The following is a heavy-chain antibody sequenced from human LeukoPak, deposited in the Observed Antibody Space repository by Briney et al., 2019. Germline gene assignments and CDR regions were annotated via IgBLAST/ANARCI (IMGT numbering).Heavy chain of an antibody. D-gene: IGHD1-26*01. CDR1: GFTFGDYA. J-gene: IGHJ4*02. CDR2: IRSKAYGGTT. CDR3: TRDEVGATVDY. V-gene: IGHV3-49*03. Sequence: GGSLRLSCTASGFTFGDYAMSWFRQAPGKGLEWVGFIRSKAYGGTTEYAASVKGRFTISRDDSKSIAYLQMNSLKTEDTAVYYCTRDEVGATVDYWGQGTLVTVSP.